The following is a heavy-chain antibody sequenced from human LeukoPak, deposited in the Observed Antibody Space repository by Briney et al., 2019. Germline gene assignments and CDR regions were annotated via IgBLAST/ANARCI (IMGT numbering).Heavy chain of an antibody. D-gene: IGHD2-15*01. CDR2: ITSSGTYI. CDR3: ARDMGGYCSGGSCYSGWFDS. V-gene: IGHV3-21*01. J-gene: IGHJ5*01. CDR1: GFTFTSYS. Sequence: GGSLRLSCAASGFTFTSYSMNWVRQAPGKGLEWVSSITSSGTYIYYADSVRGRFTISRDNAKNSLDLQMNSLRAEDTAVYYCARDMGGYCSGGSCYSGWFDSWGQGTLVTVSS.